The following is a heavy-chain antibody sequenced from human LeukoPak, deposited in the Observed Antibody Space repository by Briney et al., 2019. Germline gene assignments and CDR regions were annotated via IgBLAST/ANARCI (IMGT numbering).Heavy chain of an antibody. D-gene: IGHD6-13*01. CDR1: RLTVSSCV. J-gene: IGHJ4*02. CDR2: ISGNGGGT. CDR3: AKSFGYSRSWFDN. V-gene: IGHV3-23*01. Sequence: PGGSLPLSCAASRLTVSSCVLRWVRPAPGRGLEGVSGISGNGGGTYYADSVKGLFTSARDNFKNTLYLQMNSLRVGDTAVYYGAKSFGYSRSWFDNWGQGTLVTVSS.